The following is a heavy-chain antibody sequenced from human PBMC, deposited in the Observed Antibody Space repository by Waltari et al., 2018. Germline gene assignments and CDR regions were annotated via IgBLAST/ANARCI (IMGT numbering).Heavy chain of an antibody. V-gene: IGHV3-23*01. CDR3: AKRGGVAPGTGYFDY. Sequence: EVQLLESGGGLVQQGGSLRLSCSASGFTFSNYDISWVSQAPGAVREWVASITGVQSSLPGITLYEESLKIRCPISRDISRTTAYLQMNSLRCDDTAVYYCAKRGGVAPGTGYFDYWGQGAPVTVSS. CDR1: GFTFSNYD. D-gene: IGHD2-8*02. CDR2: ITGVQSSLPGIT. J-gene: IGHJ4*02.